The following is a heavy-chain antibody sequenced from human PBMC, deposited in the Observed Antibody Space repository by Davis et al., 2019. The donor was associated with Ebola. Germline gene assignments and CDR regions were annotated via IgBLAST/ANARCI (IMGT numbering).Heavy chain of an antibody. CDR2: IYFGGNT. V-gene: IGHV4-59*05. D-gene: IGHD5-18*01. Sequence: SETLSLTCTVSGGSISGYYWSWIRQPPGEGLEWIGSIYFGGNTYYNPSLKSRVVLSIDTSTRQFSLNLRSVTAADTAVYYCARLVDSSVVGYYFDYWGQGNLVIVSS. J-gene: IGHJ4*02. CDR1: GGSISGYY. CDR3: ARLVDSSVVGYYFDY.